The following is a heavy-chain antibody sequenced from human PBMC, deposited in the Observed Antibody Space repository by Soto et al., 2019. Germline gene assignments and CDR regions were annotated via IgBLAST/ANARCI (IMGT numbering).Heavy chain of an antibody. V-gene: IGHV4-30-2*01. CDR2: VYHSGNP. CDR1: GGSISSGGYS. D-gene: IGHD2-21*02. Sequence: QLQLQESGSGLVKPSQTLSLTCAVSGGSISSGGYSCSWIRQPPGKGLEWIGYVYHSGNPYYNPSLKGRVTISLDRSKNQFSLELGSVTAADTAVYYCARLALVTRIFDYWGQGTLVNVSS. CDR3: ARLALVTRIFDY. J-gene: IGHJ4*02.